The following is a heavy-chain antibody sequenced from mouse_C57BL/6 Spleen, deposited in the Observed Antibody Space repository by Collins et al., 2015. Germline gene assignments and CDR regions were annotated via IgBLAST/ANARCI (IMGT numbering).Heavy chain of an antibody. CDR1: GYTFTSYW. CDR2: INPSNGGT. CDR3: ARERIYYYGSSYDYAMDY. D-gene: IGHD1-1*01. J-gene: IGHJ4*01. Sequence: QVQLQQPGTELVKPGASVKLSCKASGYTFTSYWMHWVKQRPGQGLEWIGNINPSNGGTNYNEKFKNKATLTVDKSSSTAYMQLSGLTSEDSAVYYCARERIYYYGSSYDYAMDYWGQGTSVTVSS. V-gene: IGHV1-53*01.